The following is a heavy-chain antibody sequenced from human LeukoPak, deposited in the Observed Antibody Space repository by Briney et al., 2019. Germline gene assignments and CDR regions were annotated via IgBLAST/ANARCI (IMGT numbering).Heavy chain of an antibody. CDR2: ISYDGSKT. J-gene: IGHJ4*02. CDR3: AKDWYYYGSGTFIPSN. V-gene: IGHV3-30*18. CDR1: GFTFSSYG. D-gene: IGHD3-10*01. Sequence: GGSLRPSCAASGFTFSSYGMHWVRQAPGKGLEWVAVISYDGSKTYYADSVRGRITISRDNSKNTLYLQMNSLRAEDTAVYYCAKDWYYYGSGTFIPSNWGQGTLVTVSS.